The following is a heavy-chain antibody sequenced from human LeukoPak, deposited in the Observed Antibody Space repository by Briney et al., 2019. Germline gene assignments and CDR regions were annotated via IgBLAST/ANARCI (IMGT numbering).Heavy chain of an antibody. CDR1: GFTFSSYA. D-gene: IGHD3-16*02. V-gene: IGHV3-30*04. CDR3: AREYVWGSYRQYYFDY. CDR2: ILSVGSNK. Sequence: SLRLPCAASGFTFSSYAMHCVRQAPAKGLVWVAFILSVGSNKYYADSVKSRLSSSRDNSKNSLYLQRNSLRAEDTAVYYSAREYVWGSYRQYYFDYWGQGTLVTVSS. J-gene: IGHJ4*02.